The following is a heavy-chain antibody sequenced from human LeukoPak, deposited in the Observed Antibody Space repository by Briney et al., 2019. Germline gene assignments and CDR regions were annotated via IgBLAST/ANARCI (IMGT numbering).Heavy chain of an antibody. CDR2: IWYDGSNE. CDR1: GFTFSSYG. CDR3: ASGGPVTTYDFDY. J-gene: IGHJ4*02. D-gene: IGHD4-17*01. Sequence: PGRSLRLSCAASGFTFSSYGMHWVRQAPGKGLEWVAVIWYDGSNEYYADSVKGRFTISRDNSKNTLYLHMNSLRAEDTAVYYCASGGPVTTYDFDYWGQGTLVTVSS. V-gene: IGHV3-33*08.